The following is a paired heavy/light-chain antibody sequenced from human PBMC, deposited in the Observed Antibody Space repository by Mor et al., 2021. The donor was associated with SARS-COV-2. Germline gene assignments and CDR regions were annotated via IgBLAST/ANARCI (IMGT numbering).Light chain of an antibody. CDR3: QQYGSSLLFT. V-gene: IGKV3-20*01. CDR1: QSVSSSY. CDR2: GAS. Sequence: EIVLTQSPGTLSLSPGERATLSCRASQSVSSSYLAWYQQKPGQAPRLLIYGASSRATGIPDRFSGSGSGTDFTLTISRLEPEDFAVYYCQQYGSSLLFTFGPGTKVDIK. J-gene: IGKJ3*01.
Heavy chain of an antibody. V-gene: IGHV3-15*01. D-gene: IGHD3-9*01. J-gene: IGHJ6*02. CDR2: IKSKTDGGTT. CDR3: TTHYDILTGYYYYYGMDV. Sequence: EVQLVESGGGLVKPGGSLRLSCAASGFTFSNAWMSWVRQAPGKGLEWVGRIKSKTDGGTTDYAAPVKGRFTISRDDSKNTLYLQMNSLKTEDTAVYYCTTHYDILTGYYYYYGMDVWGQGTTVTVSS. CDR1: GFTFSNAW.